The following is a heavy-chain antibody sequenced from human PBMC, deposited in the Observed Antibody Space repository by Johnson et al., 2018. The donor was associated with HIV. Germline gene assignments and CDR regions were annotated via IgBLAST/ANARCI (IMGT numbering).Heavy chain of an antibody. CDR1: GFTFSSYW. Sequence: VQLVESGGGLVQPGGSLRLSCAASGFTFSSYWMHWVRQAPGKGLVWVSRINSDGSSTSYADSVKGRFTISRDNSKNTLYLQMNSLRAGDTAVYYCAKLAIDYSGAWYGLTFDIWGQWTMVTVSS. V-gene: IGHV3-74*02. CDR3: AKLAIDYSGAWYGLTFDI. D-gene: IGHD6-19*01. J-gene: IGHJ3*02. CDR2: INSDGSST.